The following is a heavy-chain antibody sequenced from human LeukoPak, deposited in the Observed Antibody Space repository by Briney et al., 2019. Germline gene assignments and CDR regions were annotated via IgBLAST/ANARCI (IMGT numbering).Heavy chain of an antibody. CDR3: ARDRRDYYDSSGYCRLDY. J-gene: IGHJ4*02. D-gene: IGHD3-22*01. CDR2: IIPIFGTA. Sequence: SVKVSCKASGGTFGSYAISWVRQAPGQGLEWMGGIIPIFGTANYAQKFQGRVTITTDESTSTAYMELSSLRSEDTAVYYCARDRRDYYDSSGYCRLDYWGQGTLVTVSS. CDR1: GGTFGSYA. V-gene: IGHV1-69*05.